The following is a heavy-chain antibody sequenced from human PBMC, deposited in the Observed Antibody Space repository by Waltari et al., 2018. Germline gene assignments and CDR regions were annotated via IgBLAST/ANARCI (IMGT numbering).Heavy chain of an antibody. CDR1: GYSISSGYY. J-gene: IGHJ4*02. D-gene: IGHD1-26*01. V-gene: IGHV4-38-2*01. CDR2: IYHGGST. Sequence: QVQLQESGPGLVKPSETLSLTCAVSGYSISSGYYWGCIRQPPGKGLEWIGRIYHGGSTYYNPSLKSRVTISVDTSKDQFSLKLSSVTAADTAVYYCARGSGSYFPHFDYWGQGTLVTVSS. CDR3: ARGSGSYFPHFDY.